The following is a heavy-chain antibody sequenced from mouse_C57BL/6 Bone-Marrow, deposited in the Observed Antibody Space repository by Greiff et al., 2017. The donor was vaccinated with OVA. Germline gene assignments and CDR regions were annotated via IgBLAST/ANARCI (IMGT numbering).Heavy chain of an antibody. V-gene: IGHV1-81*01. CDR2: IYPRSGNT. CDR1: GYTFTSYG. CDR3: ARQDGYYLDY. J-gene: IGHJ2*01. Sequence: QVQLQQSGAELARPGASVKLSCKASGYTFTSYGISWVKQRTGQGLEWIGEIYPRSGNTYYNEKFKGKATLTADKSSSTAYMELRSLTSEDSAVYFCARQDGYYLDYGGQGTTLTVSA. D-gene: IGHD2-3*01.